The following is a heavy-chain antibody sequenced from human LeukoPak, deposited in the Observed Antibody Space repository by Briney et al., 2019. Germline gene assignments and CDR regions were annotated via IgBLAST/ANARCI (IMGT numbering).Heavy chain of an antibody. V-gene: IGHV3-23*01. D-gene: IGHD1-26*01. J-gene: IGHJ4*02. CDR3: ARKIRSYSGSYHGGYSFDY. CDR1: GFTFSSYA. Sequence: GGSLRLSCAASGFTFSSYAMSWVRQAPGKGLEWVSAISGSGGSTYYADSVKGRFTISRDNSKNTLYLQMNSLRAEDTAVYYCARKIRSYSGSYHGGYSFDYWGQGTLVTVSS. CDR2: ISGSGGST.